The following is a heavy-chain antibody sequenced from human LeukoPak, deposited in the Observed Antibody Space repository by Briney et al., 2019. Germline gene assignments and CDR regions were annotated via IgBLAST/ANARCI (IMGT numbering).Heavy chain of an antibody. V-gene: IGHV3-64*01. CDR2: ISSNGGST. D-gene: IGHD3-22*01. Sequence: GGSLRLSCAASGFTFSSYAMHWVRQAPGKGLEYVSAISSNGGSTYYANPVKGRFTISRDNSKNTLYLQMGSLRAEDMAVYYCARDRTITYYYDSSGPDAFDIWGQGTMVTVSS. J-gene: IGHJ3*02. CDR3: ARDRTITYYYDSSGPDAFDI. CDR1: GFTFSSYA.